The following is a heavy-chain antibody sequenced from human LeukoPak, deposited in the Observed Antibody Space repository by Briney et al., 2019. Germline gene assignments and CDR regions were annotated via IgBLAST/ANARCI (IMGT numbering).Heavy chain of an antibody. Sequence: GGSLRLSCAASGLTVSSNYMTWVRQAPGKGLEWVSVLYGGGSTYYIDSVKGRFTISRDNSKNTLYLQMNSLRAEDTAVYYCARDRRRPSHYFDYWGQGTLVTVSS. CDR3: ARDRRRPSHYFDY. J-gene: IGHJ4*02. CDR1: GLTVSSNY. CDR2: LYGGGST. V-gene: IGHV3-53*01.